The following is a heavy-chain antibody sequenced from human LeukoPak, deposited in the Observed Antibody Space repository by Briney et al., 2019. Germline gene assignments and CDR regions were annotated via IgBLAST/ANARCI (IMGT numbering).Heavy chain of an antibody. CDR3: ATPLYGSGSYGPDY. CDR1: GYTLTELS. V-gene: IGHV1-24*01. Sequence: GASVKVSCKVSGYTLTELSMHWVRQAPGKGLEWMGGFDPEDGETIYAQKFQGRVTMTEDTFTDTAYMELSSLRSEDTAVYYCATPLYGSGSYGPDYWGQGTLVTVSS. J-gene: IGHJ4*02. CDR2: FDPEDGET. D-gene: IGHD3-10*01.